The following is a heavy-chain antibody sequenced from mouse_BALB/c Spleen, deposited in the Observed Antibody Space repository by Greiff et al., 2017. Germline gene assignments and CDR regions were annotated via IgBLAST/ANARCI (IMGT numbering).Heavy chain of an antibody. CDR3: ARSPYDYGWYFDV. CDR1: GFTFSSFG. D-gene: IGHD2-4*01. Sequence: EVQRVESGGGLVQPGGSRKLSCAASGFTFSSFGMHWVRQAPEKGLEWVAYISSGSSTIYYADTVKGRFTISRDNPKNTLFLQMTSLRSEDTAMYYCARSPYDYGWYFDVWGAGTTVTVSS. V-gene: IGHV5-17*02. CDR2: ISSGSSTI. J-gene: IGHJ1*01.